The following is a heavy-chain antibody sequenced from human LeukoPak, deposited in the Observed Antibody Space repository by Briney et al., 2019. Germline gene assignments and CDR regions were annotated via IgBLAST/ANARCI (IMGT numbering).Heavy chain of an antibody. Sequence: GGCLRLSWAAAGLTVFSYAMKWVRQAAGKGLEWVSCISGITDNTYYADSVKGRFTISRDNSKNTLYLQMNSLRAEDTAVYYCAKRVTTFVSPTFDYWGQGTLATVSS. CDR3: AKRVTTFVSPTFDY. J-gene: IGHJ4*02. D-gene: IGHD4-17*01. V-gene: IGHV3-23*01. CDR1: GLTVFSYA. CDR2: ISGITDNT.